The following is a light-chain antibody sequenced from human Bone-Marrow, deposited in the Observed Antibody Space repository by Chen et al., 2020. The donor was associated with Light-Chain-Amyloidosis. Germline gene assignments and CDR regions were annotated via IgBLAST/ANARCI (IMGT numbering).Light chain of an antibody. CDR1: ESVGSN. V-gene: IGKV3-15*01. J-gene: IGKJ1*01. CDR3: QQYKNWPPWT. CDR2: SAS. Sequence: EIVMTQSTDTLSVSPGETATLSCRASESVGSNVAWHQQRPGQAPRLLIYSASIRATGVPARFRGSGSGTEFTLTISSPQSEDSALYYCQQYKNWPPWTFGQGTKVEIK.